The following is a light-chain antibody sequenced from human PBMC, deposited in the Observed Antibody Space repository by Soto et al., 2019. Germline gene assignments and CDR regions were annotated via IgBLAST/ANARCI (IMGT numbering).Light chain of an antibody. CDR2: DVS. V-gene: IGLV2-11*01. J-gene: IGLJ1*01. CDR3: CSYAGSYTFV. Sequence: QSALTQPRSVSGSPGQSVTISCTGTSSDVGVYNHVSRYQQYPGKAPKIMIYDVSKRPSGVPDRFSGSKSDNTASLTISGLQAEDEADYYCCSYAGSYTFVFGIGTKVTVL. CDR1: SSDVGVYNH.